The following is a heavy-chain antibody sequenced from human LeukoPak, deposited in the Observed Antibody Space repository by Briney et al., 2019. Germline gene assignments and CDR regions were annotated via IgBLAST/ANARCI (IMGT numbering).Heavy chain of an antibody. Sequence: ASVKVSCKASGYTFTDYYMHWVRQAPGQGLEWMGRIYPNSGGTNYAQKFQGRVAMTRDTSISTAYMELSRLRSDVTAVYYCAALLAASGNWFDPWGQGTLVTVSS. J-gene: IGHJ5*02. D-gene: IGHD6-13*01. CDR2: IYPNSGGT. CDR1: GYTFTDYY. V-gene: IGHV1-2*06. CDR3: AALLAASGNWFDP.